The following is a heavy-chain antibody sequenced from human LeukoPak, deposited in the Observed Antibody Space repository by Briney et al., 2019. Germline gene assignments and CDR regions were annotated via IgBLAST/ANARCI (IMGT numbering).Heavy chain of an antibody. CDR3: ARDAVAARLRSYYYYMDV. V-gene: IGHV1-69*13. D-gene: IGHD6-6*01. Sequence: SVKASCKASGGTFSSYAISWVRQAPGQGLEWMGGIIPIFGTANYAQKFQGRVTITADESTSTAYMELSSLRSEDTAVYYCARDAVAARLRSYYYYMDVWGKGTTVTVSS. J-gene: IGHJ6*03. CDR2: IIPIFGTA. CDR1: GGTFSSYA.